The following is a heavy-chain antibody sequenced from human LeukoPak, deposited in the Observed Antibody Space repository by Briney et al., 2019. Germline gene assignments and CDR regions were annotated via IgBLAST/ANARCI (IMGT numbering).Heavy chain of an antibody. CDR3: AREIAVAGFDY. Sequence: GASVKVSCKASGGTFSSYAISWVRQAPGQGLEWMGWISAYNGNTNYAQKLQGRVTMTTDTSTSTAYMELRSLRSDDTAVYYCAREIAVAGFDYWGQGTLVTVSS. V-gene: IGHV1-18*01. J-gene: IGHJ4*02. CDR1: GGTFSSYA. D-gene: IGHD6-19*01. CDR2: ISAYNGNT.